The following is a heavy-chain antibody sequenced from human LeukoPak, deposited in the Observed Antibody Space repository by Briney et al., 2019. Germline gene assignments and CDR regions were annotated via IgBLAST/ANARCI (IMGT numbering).Heavy chain of an antibody. CDR1: GFTFSGSA. CDR3: TRPSGEGGYYYYYGMDV. CDR2: IRSKANSYAT. Sequence: GGSLRLSCAASGFTFSGSAMHWVRQASGKGLEWVGRIRSKANSYATAYAASVKGRFTISRDDSKNTAYLQMNSLKTEDTAVYYCTRPSGEGGYYYYYGMDVWGQGTTVTVSS. V-gene: IGHV3-73*01. D-gene: IGHD6-19*01. J-gene: IGHJ6*02.